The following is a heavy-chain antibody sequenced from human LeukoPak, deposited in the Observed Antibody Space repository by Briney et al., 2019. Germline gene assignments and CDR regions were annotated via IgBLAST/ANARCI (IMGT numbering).Heavy chain of an antibody. CDR1: GFTFSSYG. V-gene: IGHV3-33*06. Sequence: QPGRSLRLSSAAPGFTFSSYGMHWVRQAPGKGLEWVAVIWYDGSNKYYADSVKGRFIISRDNSKNTLYLQMNSLRAEDTAVYYCAKDRRGDFFYYMDVWGKGTTVTVSS. CDR2: IWYDGSNK. J-gene: IGHJ6*03. D-gene: IGHD3-3*01. CDR3: AKDRRGDFFYYMDV.